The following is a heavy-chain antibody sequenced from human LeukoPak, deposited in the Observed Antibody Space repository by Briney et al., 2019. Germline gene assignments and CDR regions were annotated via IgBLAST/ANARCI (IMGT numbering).Heavy chain of an antibody. CDR2: ISDSGGNT. J-gene: IGHJ6*04. CDR1: GFTFSIYG. CDR3: AELGITMIGGV. V-gene: IGHV3-23*01. Sequence: GGTLRLSCATSGFTFSIYGMSWVRQAPGKGLEWVSAISDSGGNTYHADSVKGRFTISRDNAKNTLYLQMNSLRAEDTAVYYCAELGITMIGGVWGKGTTVTISS. D-gene: IGHD3-10*02.